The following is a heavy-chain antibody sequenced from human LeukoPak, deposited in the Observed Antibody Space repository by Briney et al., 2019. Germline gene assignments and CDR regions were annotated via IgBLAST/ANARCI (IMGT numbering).Heavy chain of an antibody. CDR3: AKGYYYDSSGYSGPIDY. J-gene: IGHJ4*02. CDR2: ISWNSGSI. Sequence: PGGSLRLSCAASGFTFDDYAMHWVRQAPGKGLEWVSGISWNSGSIGYADSVKGRFTISRDNAKNSLYLQMNSLRAEDMALYYCAKGYYYDSSGYSGPIDYWGQGTPVTVSS. CDR1: GFTFDDYA. D-gene: IGHD3-22*01. V-gene: IGHV3-9*03.